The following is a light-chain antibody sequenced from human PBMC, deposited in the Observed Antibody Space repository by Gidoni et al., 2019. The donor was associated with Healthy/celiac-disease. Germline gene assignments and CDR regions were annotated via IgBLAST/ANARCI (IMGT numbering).Light chain of an antibody. Sequence: DIQMTQSPSSLSASVGDRVTITCRASQRLSNYLNWYQQKPGKAPKLLIYAASSLQSGVPSRFSGSGSGTDFTLTISSLQPEDFATYYCQQSYNTPLAFGPGTKVDIK. V-gene: IGKV1-39*01. CDR2: AAS. J-gene: IGKJ3*01. CDR1: QRLSNY. CDR3: QQSYNTPLA.